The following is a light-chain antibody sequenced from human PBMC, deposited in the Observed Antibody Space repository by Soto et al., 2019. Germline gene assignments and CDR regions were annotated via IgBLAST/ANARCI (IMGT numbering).Light chain of an antibody. V-gene: IGKV1-39*01. CDR1: QSIRSY. Sequence: DIQMTQSPSSLSASVGDRVTITCRASQSIRSYLNWYQQKPGKAPKLLIYAASSLQSGVPSRFSGRGSGTDFTLTISSLQPEDFATYYCQQYDNLSLTFGGGTKVEIK. CDR2: AAS. CDR3: QQYDNLSLT. J-gene: IGKJ4*01.